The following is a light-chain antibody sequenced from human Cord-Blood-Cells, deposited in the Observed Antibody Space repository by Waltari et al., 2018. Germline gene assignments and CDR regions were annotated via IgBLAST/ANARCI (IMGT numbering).Light chain of an antibody. V-gene: IGKV1-5*03. CDR2: KAS. CDR3: QQYNSYSLT. J-gene: IGKJ4*01. Sequence: DIQMTQSPSTLSASVGDRVTXSCRASQSMSSWLAWYQQKPGKAPKLLIYKASSLESGVPSRFSGSGSGTEFTLTISSLQPDDFATYYCQQYNSYSLTFGGGTKVEIK. CDR1: QSMSSW.